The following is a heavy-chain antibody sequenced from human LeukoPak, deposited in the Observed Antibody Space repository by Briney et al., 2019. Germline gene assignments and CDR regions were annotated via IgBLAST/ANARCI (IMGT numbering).Heavy chain of an antibody. J-gene: IGHJ4*01. Sequence: SETLSLTCSVSGGSISDYYWSWIRLSPGTGLEWIGYMDYSGSAAYNPSLRGRVTISIETSKKQFSLEVTSVTAADTAVYFCARRKRGSGGPFDSWGHGTLVTVSS. D-gene: IGHD6-25*01. CDR2: MDYSGSA. CDR3: ARRKRGSGGPFDS. V-gene: IGHV4-59*08. CDR1: GGSISDYY.